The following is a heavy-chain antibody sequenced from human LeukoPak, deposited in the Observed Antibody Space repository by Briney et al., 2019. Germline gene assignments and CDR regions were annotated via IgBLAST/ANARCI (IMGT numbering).Heavy chain of an antibody. CDR1: GFTFSDYA. CDR2: IGYDGSNK. D-gene: IGHD3-10*01. Sequence: GRSLRLSCAASGFTFSDYAMHWVRQAPGKGLEWVAVIGYDGSNKYDADSVKGRFTISRDNSKNMMYLQMNSLRAEDTAVYYCARDGGNTRTGRGAFDIWGQGTMVTVSS. J-gene: IGHJ3*02. CDR3: ARDGGNTRTGRGAFDI. V-gene: IGHV3-33*01.